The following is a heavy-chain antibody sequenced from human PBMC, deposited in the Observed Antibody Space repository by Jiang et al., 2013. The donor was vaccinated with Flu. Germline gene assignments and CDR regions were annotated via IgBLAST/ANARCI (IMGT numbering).Heavy chain of an antibody. D-gene: IGHD5-18*01. J-gene: IGHJ2*01. CDR2: IYPGDSDT. CDR3: ARPSSAPNSYGTYWYFDL. Sequence: SLKISCKGSGYSFTSYWIGWVRQMPGKGLEWMGIIYPGDSDTRYSPSFQGQVTISADKSISTAYLQWSSLKASDTAMYYCARPSSAPNSYGTYWYFDLWGRGTLVTVSS. CDR1: GYSFTSYW. V-gene: IGHV5-51*01.